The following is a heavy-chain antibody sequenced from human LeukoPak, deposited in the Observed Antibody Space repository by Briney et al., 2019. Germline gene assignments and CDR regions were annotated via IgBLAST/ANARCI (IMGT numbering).Heavy chain of an antibody. D-gene: IGHD3-3*01. V-gene: IGHV4-4*07. CDR1: GGSISGYY. J-gene: IGHJ4*02. Sequence: PSETLSLTCTVSGGSISGYYWSWIRQPAGKGLEWIGRIYPSGITNYNPSLRSRVNMSLDTSKNQFSLQVSSVTAADPAVYYCARGQSGYYDYWGQGTLVTVSP. CDR2: IYPSGIT. CDR3: ARGQSGYYDY.